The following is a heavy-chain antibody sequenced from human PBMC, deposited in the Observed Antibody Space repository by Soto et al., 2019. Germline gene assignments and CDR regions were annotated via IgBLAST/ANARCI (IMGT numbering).Heavy chain of an antibody. CDR1: GGSISSGGYS. V-gene: IGHV4-30-2*01. Sequence: QLQLQESGSGLVKPSQTLSLTCAVSGGSISSGGYSWSWIRQPPGKGLEWIGYIYHSGSTYYNPYLKSRLTISVDRSKNQFSLKLSSVTAADTAVYYCARGPVVVVAATPGYFDLWGRGTLVTVSS. D-gene: IGHD2-15*01. CDR2: IYHSGST. CDR3: ARGPVVVVAATPGYFDL. J-gene: IGHJ2*01.